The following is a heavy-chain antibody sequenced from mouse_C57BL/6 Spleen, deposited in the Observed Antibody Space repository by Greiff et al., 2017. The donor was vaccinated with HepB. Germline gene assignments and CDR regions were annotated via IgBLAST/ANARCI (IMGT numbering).Heavy chain of an antibody. J-gene: IGHJ4*01. CDR3: TRQWLRIRTY. V-gene: IGHV1-15*01. CDR2: IDPETGGT. Sequence: QVTLKECGAELVRPGASVTLSCKASGYTFTDYEMHWVKQTPVHGLEWIGAIDPETGGTAYNQKFKGKAILTADKSSSTAYMELRSLTSEDSAVYYCTRQWLRIRTYWGQGTSVTVSS. CDR1: GYTFTDYE. D-gene: IGHD2-2*01.